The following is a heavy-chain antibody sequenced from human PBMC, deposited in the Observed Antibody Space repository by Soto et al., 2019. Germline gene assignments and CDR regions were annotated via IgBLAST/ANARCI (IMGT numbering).Heavy chain of an antibody. Sequence: SETLSLTCTVSGGSISSSSYYWGWIRQPPGKGLEWIGSIYYSGSTYYNPSLKSRVTISVDTSKNQFSLKLSSVTAADTAVYYCARLDRPLRFLEWLSPQYYYGMDVWGQGTTVTVSS. D-gene: IGHD3-3*01. CDR1: GGSISSSSYY. CDR2: IYYSGST. J-gene: IGHJ6*02. V-gene: IGHV4-39*01. CDR3: ARLDRPLRFLEWLSPQYYYGMDV.